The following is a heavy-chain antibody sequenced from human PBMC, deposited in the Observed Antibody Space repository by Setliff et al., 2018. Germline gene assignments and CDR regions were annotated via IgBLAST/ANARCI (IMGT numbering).Heavy chain of an antibody. J-gene: IGHJ6*03. CDR2: TIPMFGTT. D-gene: IGHD5-18*01. CDR3: AREGVDTRSSTDYRYYMDV. CDR1: GGTFRNYG. Sequence: GASVKVSCKATGGTFRNYGISWVRQAPGQGLEWMGGTIPMFGTTNYAQKFQGRVTIITDESMSTAYMELSSLRSEDTAVYYCAREGVDTRSSTDYRYYMDVWGKGTTVTVSS. V-gene: IGHV1-69*05.